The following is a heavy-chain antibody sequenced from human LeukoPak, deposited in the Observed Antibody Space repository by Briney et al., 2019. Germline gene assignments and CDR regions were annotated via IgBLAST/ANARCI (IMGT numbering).Heavy chain of an antibody. CDR2: ITTGGPNT. Sequence: PGGSLRLSCTASGFTFSSYTMSWVRQAPGKGLKWVSTITTGGPNTYYADSVKGRFTVSRDDSKNTLYLQMNSLRAEDTAVYYCAKGPYGAKAFDIWGQGTMVTVSS. CDR1: GFTFSSYT. J-gene: IGHJ3*02. CDR3: AKGPYGAKAFDI. D-gene: IGHD4-17*01. V-gene: IGHV3-23*01.